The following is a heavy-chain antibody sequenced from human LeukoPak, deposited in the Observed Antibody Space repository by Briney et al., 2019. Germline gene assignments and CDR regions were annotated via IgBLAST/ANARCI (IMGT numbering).Heavy chain of an antibody. CDR3: ARGQVRETTPPQNWFDP. V-gene: IGHV6-1*01. CDR1: GDSVSSNSAA. D-gene: IGHD4-17*01. J-gene: IGHJ5*02. Sequence: SQTLSLTCAISGDSVSSNSAAWNWIRQSPSRGLEWLGRTYYRSKWYNDYAVSVKSRITINPDTSKNQFSLKLSSVTAADTAVYYCARGQVRETTPPQNWFDPWGQGTLVTVSS. CDR2: TYYRSKWYN.